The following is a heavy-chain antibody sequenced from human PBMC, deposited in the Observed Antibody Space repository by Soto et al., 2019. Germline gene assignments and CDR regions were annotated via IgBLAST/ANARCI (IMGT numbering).Heavy chain of an antibody. Sequence: PWGSLRLSCATSGFAFIDYWIHLVRQVPGEGLVWVSRIDGYGTNTDYAESVRGRFTISRDSAKSTAFLQMDSLRVEDTAVYHCVRLGFVGEGDFWGQGILVTSPQ. CDR2: IDGYGTNT. CDR1: GFAFIDYW. V-gene: IGHV3-74*01. D-gene: IGHD1-26*01. J-gene: IGHJ4*02. CDR3: VRLGFVGEGDF.